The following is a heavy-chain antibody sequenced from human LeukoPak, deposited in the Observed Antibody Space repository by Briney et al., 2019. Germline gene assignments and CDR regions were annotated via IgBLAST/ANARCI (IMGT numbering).Heavy chain of an antibody. J-gene: IGHJ4*02. CDR2: SRNKAKSYTT. V-gene: IGHV3-72*01. D-gene: IGHD1-14*01. CDR1: GFTFSDHY. Sequence: GGSLRLSCAASGFTFSDHYMDWVRQAPGKGLEWVGRSRNKAKSYTTEYAASVKGRFTISRDDSKNTAYLQMNSLKTEDTAVYYCTRNRNPDDYWGQGTLVTVSS. CDR3: TRNRNPDDY.